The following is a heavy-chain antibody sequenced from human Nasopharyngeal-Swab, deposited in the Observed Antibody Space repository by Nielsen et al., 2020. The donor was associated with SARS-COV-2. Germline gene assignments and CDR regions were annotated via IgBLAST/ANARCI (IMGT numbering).Heavy chain of an antibody. J-gene: IGHJ6*03. CDR3: AKDITGYSSGWFYYYYYMDV. CDR2: ISYDGSNK. Sequence: GESLKISCAASGFTFSSYGMHWVRQAPGKGLEWVAVISYDGSNKYYADSVKGRFTISSDNSKNTLYLQMNSLRAEDTAVYYCAKDITGYSSGWFYYYYYMDVWGKGTTVTVSS. V-gene: IGHV3-30*18. CDR1: GFTFSSYG. D-gene: IGHD6-19*01.